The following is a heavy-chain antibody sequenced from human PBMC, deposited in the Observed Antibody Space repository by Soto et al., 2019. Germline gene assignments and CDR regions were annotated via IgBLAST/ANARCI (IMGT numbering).Heavy chain of an antibody. V-gene: IGHV4-59*08. CDR1: GGSISSYY. D-gene: IGHD6-13*01. CDR3: ASRYSSSFDY. Sequence: QVQLQESGPGLVKPSETLSLTCTVSGGSISSYYWSWIRQPPGKGLEWIGYIYYSGSTTYNPSLKSRVTISVDTSKNQFSLKLSSVTAADTAVYYCASRYSSSFDYWGQGTLVTVSS. J-gene: IGHJ4*02. CDR2: IYYSGST.